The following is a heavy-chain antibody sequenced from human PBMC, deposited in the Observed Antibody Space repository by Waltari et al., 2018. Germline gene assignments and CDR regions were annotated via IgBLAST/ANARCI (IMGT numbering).Heavy chain of an antibody. Sequence: QLQLQESGPGLVKPSETLSLTCTVSGGSISRSSYYWGWIRQPPGKGLAWIGSIYYSGSTYYNPSLKSRVTISVDTSKNQFSLKLSSVTAADTAVYYCARDSGLYYDFWSGYSAGDAFDIWGQGTMVTVSS. CDR1: GGSISRSSYY. J-gene: IGHJ3*02. CDR3: ARDSGLYYDFWSGYSAGDAFDI. V-gene: IGHV4-39*07. D-gene: IGHD3-3*01. CDR2: IYYSGST.